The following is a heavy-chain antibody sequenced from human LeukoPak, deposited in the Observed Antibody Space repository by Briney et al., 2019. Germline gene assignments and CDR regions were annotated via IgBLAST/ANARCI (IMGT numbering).Heavy chain of an antibody. CDR1: GGTFSGYA. D-gene: IGHD3-22*01. J-gene: IGHJ6*02. Sequence: SVKVSCKASGGTFSGYAISWVRQAPGQGLEWMGGIIPIFGTANHAQKFQGRVTITADESTSTAYMELSSLRSEDTAVYYCARAPNYYDSSGYYPRYYYGMDVWGQGTTVTVSS. CDR2: IIPIFGTA. V-gene: IGHV1-69*13. CDR3: ARAPNYYDSSGYYPRYYYGMDV.